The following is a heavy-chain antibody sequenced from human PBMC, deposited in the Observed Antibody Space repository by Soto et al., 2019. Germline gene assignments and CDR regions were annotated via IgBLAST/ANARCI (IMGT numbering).Heavy chain of an antibody. D-gene: IGHD4-17*01. CDR3: AREIIPLTTDWYFDL. Sequence: QVQLQESGPGLVKPSETLSLTCTVSGGSISGGGYYWSWIRQPPGKGLEGIGYTYDSGSTYYNPSLKSRIRISIDTSKNQFSLRLTSVTAADTAVYYCAREIIPLTTDWYFDLWGRGTLVTVSS. V-gene: IGHV4-30-4*01. CDR2: TYDSGST. J-gene: IGHJ2*01. CDR1: GGSISGGGYY.